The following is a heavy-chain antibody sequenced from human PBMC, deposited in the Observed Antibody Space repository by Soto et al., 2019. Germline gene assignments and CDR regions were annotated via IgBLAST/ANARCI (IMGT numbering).Heavy chain of an antibody. J-gene: IGHJ4*02. V-gene: IGHV3-33*01. CDR1: GFTFSSYG. Sequence: AGGSLRLSCAASGFTFSSYGMHWVRQAPGKGLEWVAVIWYDGSNKYYAESVKGRFTTSRDNSKNTLYLQMNSLRAEDTAVYYCARDSHVGSGWQLTADYWGQGTLVTVS. D-gene: IGHD6-19*01. CDR2: IWYDGSNK. CDR3: ARDSHVGSGWQLTADY.